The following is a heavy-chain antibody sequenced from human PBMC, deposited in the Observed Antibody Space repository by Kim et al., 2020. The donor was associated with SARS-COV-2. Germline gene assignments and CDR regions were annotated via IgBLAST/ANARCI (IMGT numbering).Heavy chain of an antibody. CDR3: APVHINSSAH. CDR2: IGGSDGVV. D-gene: IGHD6-19*01. Sequence: GGSLRLSCAASGLNFYIQYMTWIRQAPGKGLEWVSFIGGSDGVVSYADSVRGRFTISRDNARNTVYLQMNSLRVEDTAVYYCAPVHINSSAHWGQ. CDR1: GLNFYIQY. V-gene: IGHV3-11*01. J-gene: IGHJ1*01.